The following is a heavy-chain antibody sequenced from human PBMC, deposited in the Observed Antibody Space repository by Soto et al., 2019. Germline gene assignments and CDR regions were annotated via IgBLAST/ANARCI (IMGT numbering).Heavy chain of an antibody. J-gene: IGHJ3*02. Sequence: EVQLVESGGGLIQPGGSLRLSCAASGFNFIRKYMIWVRQAPGKGLEWVSILYSGGTTYYADSVKGRFTISRDNSKDTLFLQFNALTAEDTALYYCAKKMRFSEWDRDAFSIWGQGTMVTVSS. D-gene: IGHD3-3*01. CDR1: GFNFIRKY. CDR3: AKKMRFSEWDRDAFSI. V-gene: IGHV3-53*01. CDR2: LYSGGTT.